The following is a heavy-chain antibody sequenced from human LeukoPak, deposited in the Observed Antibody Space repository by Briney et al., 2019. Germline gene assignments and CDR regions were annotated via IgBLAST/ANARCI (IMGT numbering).Heavy chain of an antibody. J-gene: IGHJ4*02. D-gene: IGHD2-2*01. V-gene: IGHV3-33*01. CDR1: GFTFSSYG. CDR2: IWYDGSNK. Sequence: PGGSLRLSCAASGFTFSSYGMHWVRQAPGKGLEWVAVIWYDGSNKYYADSVKGRFTISGDNSKNTLYLQMNSLRAEDTAVYYCAREAYCSSTSCYFDYWGQGTLVTVSS. CDR3: AREAYCSSTSCYFDY.